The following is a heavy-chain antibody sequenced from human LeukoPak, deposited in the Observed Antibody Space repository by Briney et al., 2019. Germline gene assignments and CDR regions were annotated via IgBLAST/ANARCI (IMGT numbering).Heavy chain of an antibody. V-gene: IGHV3-48*03. CDR3: ARDRSKVTAYDDALGI. D-gene: IGHD2-21*02. Sequence: GGSLRLSCVGSGFSFGSYEINWVRQAPGKGLEWVSYISDIGTTTHYADYVKGRFTIFRDNAKNSVYLLMDSLMAEDTAIYYCARDRSKVTAYDDALGIWGQGTMVTVSS. CDR1: GFSFGSYE. CDR2: ISDIGTTT. J-gene: IGHJ3*02.